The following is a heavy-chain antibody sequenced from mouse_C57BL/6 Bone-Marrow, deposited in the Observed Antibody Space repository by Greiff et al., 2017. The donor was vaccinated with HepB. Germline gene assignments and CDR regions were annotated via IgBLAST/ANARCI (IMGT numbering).Heavy chain of an antibody. D-gene: IGHD2-2*01. J-gene: IGHJ4*01. CDR3: ARSYGYDYYAMDY. CDR1: GYTFTTYP. CDR2: FHPYNDDT. V-gene: IGHV1-47*01. Sequence: VQVVESGAELVKPGASVKMSCKASGYTFTTYPIEWMKQNHGKSLEWIGNFHPYNDDTKYNEKFKGKATLTVEKSSSTVYLELSRLTSDDSAVYYCARSYGYDYYAMDYWGQGTSVTVSS.